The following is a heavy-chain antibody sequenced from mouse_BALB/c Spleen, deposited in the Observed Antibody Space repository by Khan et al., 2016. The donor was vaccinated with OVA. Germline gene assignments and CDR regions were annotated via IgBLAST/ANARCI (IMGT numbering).Heavy chain of an antibody. CDR1: GFSLTTYG. D-gene: IGHD1-1*01. J-gene: IGHJ4*01. CDR2: IWGDGST. V-gene: IGHV2-3*01. Sequence: QVRLQQSGPGLVAPSQSLSITCSLSGFSLTTYGVNWVRQPPGKGLEWLGVIWGDGSTNYHSTLKSRLIISKDNSKRQVFLTLNSLQTDDTATYYCAKFTSDYYSMDYWGQGTSVTVSS. CDR3: AKFTSDYYSMDY.